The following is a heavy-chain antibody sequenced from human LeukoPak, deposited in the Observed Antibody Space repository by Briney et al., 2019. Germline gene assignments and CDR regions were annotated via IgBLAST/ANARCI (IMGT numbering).Heavy chain of an antibody. J-gene: IGHJ4*02. Sequence: GGSLRLSCAASGFTFSSYAMSWVRQAPGKGLEWVSYISSSSSYTNYADSVKGRFTISRDNARNSLYLQMNSLRAEDTAVYYCASFSERYAVDYWGQGTLVTVSS. CDR3: ASFSERYAVDY. D-gene: IGHD1-26*01. CDR1: GFTFSSYA. V-gene: IGHV3-21*05. CDR2: ISSSSSYT.